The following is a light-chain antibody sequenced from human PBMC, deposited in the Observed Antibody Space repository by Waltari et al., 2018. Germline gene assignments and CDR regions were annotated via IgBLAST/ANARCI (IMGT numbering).Light chain of an antibody. Sequence: QAAPTQPPSVSGSPGQSVTISCTGTSSDIGSYNAVSWYQQHPGKAPKLMIYEVSKRPSGVSDRFSASKSSNTASLTISGLQAEDEADYHCSSYAGSNSYIFGSGTRLTVL. V-gene: IGLV2-8*01. CDR2: EVS. J-gene: IGLJ1*01. CDR1: SSDIGSYNA. CDR3: SSYAGSNSYI.